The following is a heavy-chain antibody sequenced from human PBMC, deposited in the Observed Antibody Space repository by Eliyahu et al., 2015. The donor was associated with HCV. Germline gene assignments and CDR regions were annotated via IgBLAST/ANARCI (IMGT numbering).Heavy chain of an antibody. V-gene: IGHV5-51*01. D-gene: IGHD3-22*01. J-gene: IGHJ3*02. Sequence: EVQLVQSGAEVKKPGESLKISCKGSGYSFTSYWIGWVRQMPGXGLEWMGIIYPGDSDTRYSPSFQGQVTISADKSISTAYLEWSSLKASDTAMYYCARCEYYYDSSGYPIGDAFDIWGQGTMVTVSS. CDR2: IYPGDSDT. CDR1: GYSFTSYW. CDR3: ARCEYYYDSSGYPIGDAFDI.